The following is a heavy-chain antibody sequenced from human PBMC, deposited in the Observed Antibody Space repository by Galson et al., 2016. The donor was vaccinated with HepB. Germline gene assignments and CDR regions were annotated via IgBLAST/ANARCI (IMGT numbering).Heavy chain of an antibody. D-gene: IGHD3-22*01. V-gene: IGHV3-64*04. CDR2: ISTHGSGT. J-gene: IGHJ4*02. CDR3: VRDRATYDSSGYWFDY. CDR1: GFIFSDFA. Sequence: SLRLSCAASGFIFSDFAMHWVRQAPGKGLEYVSTISTHGSGTYYADSVKGRFTISRDTSKNKLYLQMNSLRAEDTAVYYCVRDRATYDSSGYWFDYWGQGALVTVSS.